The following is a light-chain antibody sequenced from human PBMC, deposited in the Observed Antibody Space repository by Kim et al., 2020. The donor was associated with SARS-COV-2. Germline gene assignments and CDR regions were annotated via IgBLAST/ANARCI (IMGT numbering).Light chain of an antibody. CDR3: QVWDSSSAHVV. CDR1: NMGSNS. J-gene: IGLJ3*02. V-gene: IGLV3-21*01. Sequence: SYELTQPPSVSEAPGKTARITCAGNNMGSNSVHWYQQRPGQSPVVVIYYDSDRPSGIPERFSGSNSGNTATLTISGVEAGDEADYYCQVWDSSSAHVVFG. CDR2: YDS.